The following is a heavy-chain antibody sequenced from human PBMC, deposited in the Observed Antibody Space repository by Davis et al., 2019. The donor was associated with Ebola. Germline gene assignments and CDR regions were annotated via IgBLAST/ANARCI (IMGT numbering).Heavy chain of an antibody. V-gene: IGHV3-53*01. J-gene: IGHJ6*02. CDR3: ARATYYYDSLDV. Sequence: GESLKISCAASGFTFSSYATSWVRQAPGKGLEWVSVIYSGGSTYYADSVKGRFTISRDNSKNTLYLQMNSLRAEDTAVYYCARATYYYDSLDVWGQGTTVTVSS. D-gene: IGHD3-22*01. CDR2: IYSGGST. CDR1: GFTFSSYA.